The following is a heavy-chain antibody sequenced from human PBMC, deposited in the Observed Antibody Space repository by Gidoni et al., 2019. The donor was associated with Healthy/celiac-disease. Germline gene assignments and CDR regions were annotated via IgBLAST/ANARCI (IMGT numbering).Heavy chain of an antibody. D-gene: IGHD3-9*01. CDR2: IRSSSSYR. V-gene: IGHV3-21*01. J-gene: IGHJ4*02. CDR1: GFTFSSYS. CDR3: AGSARAVFDCLVL. Sequence: EVQLVESGGGLVQPGGYLRLSRAASGFTFSSYSMNWVRQAPGKGLELVLSIRSSSSYRYYADSVKGRFIISRNNAKNSLNLQRSSLRAEDTAVYYWAGSARAVFDCLVLGGQGTLVTVSS.